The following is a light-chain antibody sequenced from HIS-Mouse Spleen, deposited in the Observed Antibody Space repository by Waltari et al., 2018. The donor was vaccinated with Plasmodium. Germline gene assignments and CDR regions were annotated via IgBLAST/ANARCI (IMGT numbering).Light chain of an antibody. V-gene: IGKV1-6*01. CDR3: LQDYNYPYT. J-gene: IGKJ2*01. CDR2: AAS. Sequence: IQMTQSPSSLSASVDARVTITCRASQGIRNDLGWYQQKPGKAPKLLISAASSLQSGVPSRFSGSGSGTDFTLTISSLQPEDFATYYCLQDYNYPYTFGQGTKLEIK. CDR1: QGIRND.